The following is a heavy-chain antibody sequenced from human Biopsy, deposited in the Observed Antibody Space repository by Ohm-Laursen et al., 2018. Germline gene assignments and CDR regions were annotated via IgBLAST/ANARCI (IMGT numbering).Heavy chain of an antibody. V-gene: IGHV4-34*01. D-gene: IGHD2/OR15-2a*01. CDR2: INHSGST. Sequence: SDTLSLTWAVYGGSFSGYYWSWIRQPPGKGLEWIGEINHSGSTNYNPSLKSRVTISVDTSKNQFSLKLSSVTAADTAVYYCARATNSTGWPYYYFYGMDVWGQGTTVTVSS. CDR1: GGSFSGYY. CDR3: ARATNSTGWPYYYFYGMDV. J-gene: IGHJ6*02.